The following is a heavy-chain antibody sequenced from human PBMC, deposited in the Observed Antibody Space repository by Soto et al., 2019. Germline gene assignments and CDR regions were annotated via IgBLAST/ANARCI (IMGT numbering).Heavy chain of an antibody. V-gene: IGHV4-39*01. CDR2: MYYSGST. CDR3: VDIVVVAASHSRRYFQH. J-gene: IGHJ1*01. D-gene: IGHD2-21*02. Sequence: TSETLSLTCTVSGGSTSSSSYYWGWIRQPPGKGLEWIGSMYYSGSTYYNPSLKSRVTISVDASKDQFSLRLSSVTAADTAIYYCVDIVVVAASHSRRYFQHWGQGTLVT. CDR1: GGSTSSSSYY.